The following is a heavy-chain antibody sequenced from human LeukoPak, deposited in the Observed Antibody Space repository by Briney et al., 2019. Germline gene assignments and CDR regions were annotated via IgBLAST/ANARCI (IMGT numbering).Heavy chain of an antibody. CDR3: ARDPYCGGDCYQGGFGAFDI. CDR1: GLTFSSSW. J-gene: IGHJ3*02. CDR2: IKKDGSEK. V-gene: IGHV3-7*01. Sequence: GGSLRLSCAASGLTFSSSWMSWVRQAPGKGLEWVANIKKDGSEKYYVDSVEDRFTISRDNAQNSLYLQMSGLRAEDTAVYYCARDPYCGGDCYQGGFGAFDIWGQGTVVTVSS. D-gene: IGHD2-21*02.